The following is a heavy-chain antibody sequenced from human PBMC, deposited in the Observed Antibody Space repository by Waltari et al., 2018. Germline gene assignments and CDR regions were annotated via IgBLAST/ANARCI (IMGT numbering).Heavy chain of an antibody. CDR3: AGGSELGAIDAFDS. Sequence: QVQLVESGGGLVKPGGSLRLSCAASVFTFSDYYMSWIRQAPGMGLELCSYISSSGSTIDYADSVKGRFTISRDNAKNSLYLQMNSRRAEDAAVYYCAGGSELGAIDAFDSWGQGTMVTVSS. J-gene: IGHJ3*02. D-gene: IGHD1-26*01. V-gene: IGHV3-11*01. CDR1: VFTFSDYY. CDR2: ISSSGSTI.